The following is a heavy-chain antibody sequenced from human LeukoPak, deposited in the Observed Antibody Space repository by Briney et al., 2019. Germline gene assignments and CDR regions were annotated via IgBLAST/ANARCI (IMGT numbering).Heavy chain of an antibody. CDR1: GYTFTGYY. CDR2: INPNSGGT. Sequence: ASVKASCKASGYTFTGYYMHWVRQAPGQGLEWMGWINPNSGGTNYAQKFQGWVTMTRDTSISTAYMELSRLRSDDTAVYYCAREGGVYGPYYFDYWGQGTLVTVSS. V-gene: IGHV1-2*04. J-gene: IGHJ4*02. CDR3: AREGGVYGPYYFDY. D-gene: IGHD2-8*02.